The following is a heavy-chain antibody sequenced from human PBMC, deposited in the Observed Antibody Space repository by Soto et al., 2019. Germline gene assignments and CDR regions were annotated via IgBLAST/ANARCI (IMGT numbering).Heavy chain of an antibody. CDR2: ISYDETYK. D-gene: IGHD3-16*02. V-gene: IGHV3-30-3*01. CDR1: GFTFSNFD. Sequence: QPGGSLRLSCAASGFTFSNFDMYWVRQAPGKGLEWVALISYDETYKYYADSVKGRFTISRDNSKNTLFLQMSSLRGEDTAVYFCAPSVHLSFNFDYWGQGTLVTVSS. CDR3: APSVHLSFNFDY. J-gene: IGHJ4*02.